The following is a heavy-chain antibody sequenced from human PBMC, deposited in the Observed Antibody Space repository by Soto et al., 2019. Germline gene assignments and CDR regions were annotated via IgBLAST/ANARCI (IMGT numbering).Heavy chain of an antibody. D-gene: IGHD3-16*01. J-gene: IGHJ2*01. V-gene: IGHV4-34*01. CDR3: ASGRRRERLGIVAWYFDL. CDR1: GGSFSGYY. CDR2: INHSGST. Sequence: QVQLQQWGAGLLKPAETLSLTCAVYGGSFSGYYWSWIRQPPGKGLEWIGEINHSGSTNYNPSLNSRVTLSVHTYKNNFSLQLSSVPDAETAVYYCASGRRRERLGIVAWYFDLWGRGTLVTV.